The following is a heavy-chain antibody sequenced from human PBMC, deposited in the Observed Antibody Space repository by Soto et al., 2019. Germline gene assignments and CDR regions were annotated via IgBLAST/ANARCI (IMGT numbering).Heavy chain of an antibody. CDR2: IYYSGST. D-gene: IGHD4-17*01. J-gene: IGHJ3*02. Sequence: PSETLSLTCTVSGDSISSSIYYWGWIRQPPGMGLEWIGSIYYSGSTNCNPSLKSRVTMSVDTSRNQFSLRLTSVTAADTAVYYCARHFDYPAAFDIWGQGTVVTVS. V-gene: IGHV4-39*01. CDR3: ARHFDYPAAFDI. CDR1: GDSISSSIYY.